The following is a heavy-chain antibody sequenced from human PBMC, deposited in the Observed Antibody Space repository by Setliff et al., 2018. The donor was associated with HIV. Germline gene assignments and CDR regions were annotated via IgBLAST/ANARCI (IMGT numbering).Heavy chain of an antibody. CDR1: GYMFTAYY. CDR2: ISPDSGAT. Sequence: ASVKVSCKTSGYMFTAYYIHWVRQAPGQGLEWVGRISPDSGATNDAQKFQGRIAMTRDTSINTVYMELKRLRTDDTAVYYCTRGPGDYWGQGTLVTSPQ. J-gene: IGHJ4*02. CDR3: TRGPGDY. V-gene: IGHV1-2*06.